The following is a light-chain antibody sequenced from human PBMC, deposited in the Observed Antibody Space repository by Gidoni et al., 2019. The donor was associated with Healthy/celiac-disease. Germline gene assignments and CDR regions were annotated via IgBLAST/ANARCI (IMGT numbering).Light chain of an antibody. J-gene: IGLJ2*01. CDR1: SSDVGGYNY. CDR3: SSYAGSNVVV. Sequence: QSALTQPPSASGSPGQSVTIPCTGTSSDVGGYNYVSWYQQHPGKAPKLMIYAVSKRPSGVPDRFSGSKSGNTASLTVSGLQAEDEADYYCSSYAGSNVVVFGGGTKLTVL. V-gene: IGLV2-8*01. CDR2: AVS.